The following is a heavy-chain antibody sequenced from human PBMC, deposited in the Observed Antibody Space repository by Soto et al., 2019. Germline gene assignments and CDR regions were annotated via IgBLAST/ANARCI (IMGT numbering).Heavy chain of an antibody. Sequence: PSETLSLTCAVYGGSFSGYYWSWIRQPPGKGLEWIGEINHSGSTNYNPSLKSRVTISVDTSKNQFSLKLSSVTAADTAVYYCARGWAGSGSYYPLQQKDYWGQGTLVTVSS. CDR3: ARGWAGSGSYYPLQQKDY. J-gene: IGHJ4*02. CDR2: INHSGST. V-gene: IGHV4-34*01. CDR1: GGSFSGYY. D-gene: IGHD3-10*01.